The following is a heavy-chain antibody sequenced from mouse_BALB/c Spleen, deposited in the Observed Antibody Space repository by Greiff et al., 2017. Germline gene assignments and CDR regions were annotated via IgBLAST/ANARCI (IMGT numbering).Heavy chain of an antibody. CDR3: ARWYYRYDGYYFDY. J-gene: IGHJ2*01. Sequence: LQLQQSGPELVKPGASVKMSCKASGYTFTSYVMHWVKQKPGQGLEWIGYINPYNDGTKYNEKFKGKATLTSDKSSSTAYMELSSLTSEDSAVYYCARWYYRYDGYYFDYWGQGTTLTVSS. V-gene: IGHV1-14*01. CDR1: GYTFTSYV. CDR2: INPYNDGT. D-gene: IGHD2-14*01.